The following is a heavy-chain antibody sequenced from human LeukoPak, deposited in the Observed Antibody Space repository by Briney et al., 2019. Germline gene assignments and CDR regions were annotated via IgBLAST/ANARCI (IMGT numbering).Heavy chain of an antibody. Sequence: GGSLRLSCAASGFTFSSYAMSWVRQAPGKGLEWVSAISGSGGSTYYADSVKGRFTISRDNSKNTLYLQMNSLRSEDTAVYYCARGGFTAMVNYWGQGTLVTVSS. CDR2: ISGSGGST. CDR1: GFTFSSYA. V-gene: IGHV3-23*01. J-gene: IGHJ4*02. CDR3: ARGGFTAMVNY. D-gene: IGHD5-18*01.